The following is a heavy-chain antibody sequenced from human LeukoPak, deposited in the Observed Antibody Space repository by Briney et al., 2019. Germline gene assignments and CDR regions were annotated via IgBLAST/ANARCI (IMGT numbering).Heavy chain of an antibody. D-gene: IGHD3-10*01. CDR1: GYTFTGQY. V-gene: IGHV1-2*06. CDR3: ARTYGSGSPYFDY. CDR2: ITPHNGDT. J-gene: IGHJ4*02. Sequence: ASVKVSCKASGYTFTGQYIYWVRQAPGQGLEWMGRITPHNGDTNYAQKFQDRVTMTRDTSISTAFMELSRLRSDDTAVYYCARTYGSGSPYFDYWGQGTLVTVSS.